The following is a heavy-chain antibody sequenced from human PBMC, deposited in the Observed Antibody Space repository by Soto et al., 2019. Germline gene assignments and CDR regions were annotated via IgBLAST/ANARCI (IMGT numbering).Heavy chain of an antibody. CDR2: ISAYNGNT. V-gene: IGHV1-18*04. CDR1: GYTFISYG. Sequence: QVQLVQSGAEVKKPGASVKVSCKASGYTFISYGISWVRQAPGQGLEWMGWISAYNGNTNYAQKLQGRVTMTTDTSTSTAYMELRSLRSDDTAVYYCARDQLGLWFGEPRFDYWGQGTLVTVSS. J-gene: IGHJ4*02. CDR3: ARDQLGLWFGEPRFDY. D-gene: IGHD3-10*01.